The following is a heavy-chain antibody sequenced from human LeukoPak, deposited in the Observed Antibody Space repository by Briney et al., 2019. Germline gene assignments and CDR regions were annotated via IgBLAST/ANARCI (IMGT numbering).Heavy chain of an antibody. V-gene: IGHV3-11*01. J-gene: IGHJ4*02. CDR3: ARVGSSGSILYFDY. Sequence: GGSLRLSCAVSGFTFSDYYMSWIRQAPGKGLEWVSYISSSGSTIYYADSVKGRFTISRDNAKNSLYLQMNSLRAEDTAVYYCARVGSSGSILYFDYWGQGTLVTVSS. CDR2: ISSSGSTI. CDR1: GFTFSDYY. D-gene: IGHD6-19*01.